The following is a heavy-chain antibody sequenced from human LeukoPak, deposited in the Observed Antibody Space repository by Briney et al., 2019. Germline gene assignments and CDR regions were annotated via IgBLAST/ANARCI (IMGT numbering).Heavy chain of an antibody. Sequence: ASVKVSCKASGGTFSRYAISWVRQAPGQGLEWMGWINPNSGGTNYAQKFQGRVTMTRDTSISTAYMELSRLRSDDTAVYYCARVVKSPGYSSSWYSYWGQGTLVTVSS. CDR2: INPNSGGT. CDR3: ARVVKSPGYSSSWYSY. V-gene: IGHV1-2*02. CDR1: GGTFSRYA. D-gene: IGHD6-13*01. J-gene: IGHJ4*02.